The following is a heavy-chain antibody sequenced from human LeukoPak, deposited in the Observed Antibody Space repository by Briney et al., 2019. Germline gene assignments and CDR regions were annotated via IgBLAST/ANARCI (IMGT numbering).Heavy chain of an antibody. CDR1: GFTFSSYA. CDR2: ISSNGGST. CDR3: ARGKAMNDY. Sequence: PGGSLRLSCAASGFTFSSYATHWVRQAPGKGLEYVSAISSNGGSTYYANSVKGRFTISRDNSKNTLYLQMGSLRAEDMAVYYCARGKAMNDYWGQGALVTVSS. J-gene: IGHJ4*02. V-gene: IGHV3-64*01. D-gene: IGHD2-2*01.